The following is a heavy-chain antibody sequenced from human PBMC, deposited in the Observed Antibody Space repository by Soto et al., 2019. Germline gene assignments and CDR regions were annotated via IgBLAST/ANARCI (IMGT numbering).Heavy chain of an antibody. Sequence: EVQLVESGGGLVQPGGSLRLSCAASGFTFSRYWMHWVRQAPGKGLVWLSRIDSGGSTTYYADSVKGRFTISRDNDKGTVYLQMISLRAEDTAVYYCASPYMSSRGLYFSGMDGWGQGTTVTVSS. V-gene: IGHV3-74*01. CDR3: ASPYMSSRGLYFSGMDG. J-gene: IGHJ6*02. CDR1: GFTFSRYW. CDR2: IDSGGSTT. D-gene: IGHD6-19*01.